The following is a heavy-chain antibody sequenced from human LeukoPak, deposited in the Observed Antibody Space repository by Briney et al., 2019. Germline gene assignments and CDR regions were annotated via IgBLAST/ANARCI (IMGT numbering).Heavy chain of an antibody. D-gene: IGHD5-18*01. J-gene: IGHJ4*02. CDR1: GFTFSSYW. Sequence: GGSLRPSCAASGFTFSSYWMHWVRQAPGKGLVWVSRIKSDGSNYYADSVKGRFTISRDNSKNTLYLQMNSLRAEDTAVYYCAKGHLNVDTSSFDYWGQGTLVTVSS. CDR2: IKSDGSN. V-gene: IGHV3-74*01. CDR3: AKGHLNVDTSSFDY.